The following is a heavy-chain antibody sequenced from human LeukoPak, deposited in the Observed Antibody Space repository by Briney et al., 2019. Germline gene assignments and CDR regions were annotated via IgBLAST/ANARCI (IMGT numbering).Heavy chain of an antibody. CDR2: INHSGST. V-gene: IGHV4-34*01. CDR1: GGSFSGYY. CDR3: ARGRDYVWGSYRYGVDY. D-gene: IGHD3-16*02. J-gene: IGHJ4*02. Sequence: PETLSLTCAVYGGSFSGYYWSWIRQPPGKGLEWIGEINHSGSTNYNPSLKSRVTISVDTSKNQFSLKLSFVTAADTAVYYCARGRDYVWGSYRYGVDYWGQGTLVTVSS.